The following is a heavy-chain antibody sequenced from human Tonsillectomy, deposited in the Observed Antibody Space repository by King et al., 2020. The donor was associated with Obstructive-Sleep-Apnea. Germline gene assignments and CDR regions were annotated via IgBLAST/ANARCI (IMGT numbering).Heavy chain of an antibody. CDR2: IYYSGST. CDR1: GGSISSYY. CDR3: ARSMIVADAFDI. V-gene: IGHV4-59*01. J-gene: IGHJ3*02. D-gene: IGHD3-22*01. Sequence: VQLQESGPGLVKPSETLSLTCTVSGGSISSYYWSWIRLPPGKGLEWMGYIYYSGSTNYNPSLRSRVTISVDTSKNQFSLKLSSVTAADTAVYYCARSMIVADAFDIWGQGTMVTVSS.